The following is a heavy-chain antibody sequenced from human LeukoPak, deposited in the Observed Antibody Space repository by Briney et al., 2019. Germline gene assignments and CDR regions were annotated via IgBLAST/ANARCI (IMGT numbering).Heavy chain of an antibody. D-gene: IGHD7-27*01. CDR3: TKGNWGNAFDI. Sequence: GGSLRLSCAASGFTFDDYTMHWVRHAPGRGLEWVSGITSDSGTVDYADSVRGRFTISRDNVKNSLYLQMNSLRAEDMALYYCTKGNWGNAFDIWGQGTMVTVS. J-gene: IGHJ3*02. CDR1: GFTFDDYT. CDR2: ITSDSGTV. V-gene: IGHV3-9*03.